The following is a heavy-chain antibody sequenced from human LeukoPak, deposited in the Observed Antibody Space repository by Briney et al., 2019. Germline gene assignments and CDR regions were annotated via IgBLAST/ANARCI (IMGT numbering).Heavy chain of an antibody. CDR2: SRNKANSYST. J-gene: IGHJ4*02. Sequence: GGSLRLSCAASGLILSDHYVDWVRQAPGKGLEWVVRSRNKANSYSTEYAASVRGRFTVSRDLLKDSVYLQMNSLKTEDTAMYYCTRDESALWGQGTLVTASS. CDR1: GLILSDHY. CDR3: TRDESAL. V-gene: IGHV3-72*01.